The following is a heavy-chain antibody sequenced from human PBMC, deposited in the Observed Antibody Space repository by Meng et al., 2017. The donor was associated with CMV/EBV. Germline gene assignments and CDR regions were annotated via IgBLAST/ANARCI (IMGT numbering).Heavy chain of an antibody. D-gene: IGHD3-3*01. CDR3: ARGRGNDFWSGYSTTEFDP. J-gene: IGHJ5*02. Sequence: SETLSLTCAVYGGSFSSYYWSWIRQPPGKGLEWIGEINHSGIANYNPSLKSRVSISVDTSTNQFSLKLSSVTAADTAVYYCARGRGNDFWSGYSTTEFDPWGQGTLVTVSS. CDR1: GGSFSSYY. V-gene: IGHV4-34*01. CDR2: INHSGIA.